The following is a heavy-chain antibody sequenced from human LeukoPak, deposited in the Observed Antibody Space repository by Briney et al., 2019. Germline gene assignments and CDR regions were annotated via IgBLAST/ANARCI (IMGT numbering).Heavy chain of an antibody. D-gene: IGHD4-17*01. Sequence: SQTLSLTCTVSGGSISSGSYYWSWIRQPAGTGLEWIGSIYYSGSTYYNPSLKSRVTISVDMSKNQFSLKLSSVTAADTAVYYCARLGEHDYGDYEVNYWGQGTLVTVSS. V-gene: IGHV4-39*01. CDR2: IYYSGST. CDR1: GGSISSGSYY. J-gene: IGHJ4*02. CDR3: ARLGEHDYGDYEVNY.